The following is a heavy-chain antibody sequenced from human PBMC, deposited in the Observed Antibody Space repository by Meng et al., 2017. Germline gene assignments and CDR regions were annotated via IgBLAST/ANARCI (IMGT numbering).Heavy chain of an antibody. CDR1: GGSISSGGYY. D-gene: IGHD3-3*01. CDR3: ARGSPYYDFWSGPDAFDI. Sequence: SETLSLTCTVSGGSISSGGYYWGWIRQHPGKGLEWIGYIYYSGSTYYNPSLKSLVTISVDTSKNQFSLKLSSVTAADTAVYYCARGSPYYDFWSGPDAFDIWGQGTMVTVSS. J-gene: IGHJ3*02. CDR2: IYYSGST. V-gene: IGHV4-31*01.